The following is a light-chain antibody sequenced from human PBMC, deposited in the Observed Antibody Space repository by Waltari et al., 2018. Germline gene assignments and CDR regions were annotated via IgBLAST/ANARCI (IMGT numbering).Light chain of an antibody. V-gene: IGLV1-44*01. CDR2: RSD. CDR1: YSNVGNNV. Sequence: QSELTQPPSASGTPGQKVTISCSGRYSNVGNNVVNWYQQFPGTAPKLLIYRSDQPPSAVPDRFSGSKSGTSASLAIIGLRSDDEADYYCASWDDSLNGRWVFGGGTKLTVL. CDR3: ASWDDSLNGRWV. J-gene: IGLJ2*01.